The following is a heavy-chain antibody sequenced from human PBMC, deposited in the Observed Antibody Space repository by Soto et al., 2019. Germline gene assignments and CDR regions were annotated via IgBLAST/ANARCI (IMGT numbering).Heavy chain of an antibody. Sequence: QGQLVESGGGVVQPGRSLRLSCAASGFTFSSYGMHWVRQAPGKGLEWVAVISYDGSNKYYADSVKGRFTISRDNSKNTLYLQMNSLRAEDTAVYYCAKGGYSSSWYVFDYWGQGTLVTVSS. D-gene: IGHD6-13*01. CDR1: GFTFSSYG. J-gene: IGHJ4*02. CDR3: AKGGYSSSWYVFDY. V-gene: IGHV3-30*18. CDR2: ISYDGSNK.